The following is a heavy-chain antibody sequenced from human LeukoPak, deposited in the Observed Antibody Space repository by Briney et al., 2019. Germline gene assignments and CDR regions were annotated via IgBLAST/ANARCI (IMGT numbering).Heavy chain of an antibody. D-gene: IGHD4-17*01. Sequence: QSGGSLRLSCAASGFTFSTYSMNWVRQAPQKGLEWVSYISSSSTKYYADSVKGRFTISRDNAKNSLYLQMNSLRAEDTAVYYCAKDNAVTHPFDYWGQGTLVTVSS. V-gene: IGHV3-48*04. CDR3: AKDNAVTHPFDY. CDR2: ISSSSTK. CDR1: GFTFSTYS. J-gene: IGHJ4*02.